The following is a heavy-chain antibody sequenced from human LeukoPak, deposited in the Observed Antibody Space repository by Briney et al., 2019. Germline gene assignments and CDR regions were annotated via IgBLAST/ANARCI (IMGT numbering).Heavy chain of an antibody. V-gene: IGHV1-18*01. CDR1: GYTFTSYG. CDR3: ARDNYGSGSYYSYFDY. D-gene: IGHD3-10*01. CDR2: ISAYNGNT. Sequence: GASVKVSCKASGYTFTSYGISWVRQAPGQELEWMGWISAYNGNTNYAQKLQGRVTMTTDTSTSTAYMELRSMRSDDTAVYYCARDNYGSGSYYSYFDYWGQGTLVTVSS. J-gene: IGHJ4*02.